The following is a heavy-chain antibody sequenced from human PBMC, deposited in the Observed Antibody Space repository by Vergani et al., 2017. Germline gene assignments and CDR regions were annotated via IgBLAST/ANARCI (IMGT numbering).Heavy chain of an antibody. D-gene: IGHD2-2*01. CDR2: IIPIFGTA. CDR1: GGTFSSYA. CDR3: ARDSGYCSSTSCSEDYYYYGMDV. Sequence: QVQLVQSGAEVKKPGSSVKVSCKASGGTFSSYAISWVRQAPGQGLEWMGGIIPIFGTANYAQKFQGRVTITADESTSTAYMELSSLRSEDTAVYYCARDSGYCSSTSCSEDYYYYGMDVWGQGTLVTVSS. J-gene: IGHJ6*02. V-gene: IGHV1-69*12.